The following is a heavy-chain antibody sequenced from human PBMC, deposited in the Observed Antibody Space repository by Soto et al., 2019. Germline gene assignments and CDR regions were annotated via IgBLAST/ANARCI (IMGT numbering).Heavy chain of an antibody. J-gene: IGHJ5*02. Sequence: QAQLVQSGPEVKKPGASVKISCKASGYTFTDNQIHWLRRAPGQRPEWMGRIDPGSGDTSLAQASRGRVTRTRDTSTETVYVEVPGRTSGDTAIYCCARRHVLLYIRWSCDPWGQGTLVTVSS. CDR3: ARRHVLLYIRWSCDP. D-gene: IGHD1-26*01. V-gene: IGHV1-2*06. CDR1: GYTFTDNQ. CDR2: IDPGSGDT.